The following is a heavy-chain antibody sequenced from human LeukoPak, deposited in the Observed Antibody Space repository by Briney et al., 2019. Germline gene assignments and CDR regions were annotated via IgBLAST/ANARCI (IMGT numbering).Heavy chain of an antibody. D-gene: IGHD6-19*01. Sequence: SVKVSCKASGGTFSSNAISWVRQAPGQGLEWMGGIIPIFGTANYAQKFQGRVTITADESTSTAYMELSSLRSEDTAVYYCARGLPYSSGWYYFDYWGQGTLVTVSS. V-gene: IGHV1-69*13. J-gene: IGHJ4*02. CDR2: IIPIFGTA. CDR3: ARGLPYSSGWYYFDY. CDR1: GGTFSSNA.